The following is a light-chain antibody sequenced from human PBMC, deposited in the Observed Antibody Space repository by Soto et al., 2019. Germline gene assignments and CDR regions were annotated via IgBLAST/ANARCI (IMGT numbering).Light chain of an antibody. CDR1: RNILYSSNNKNY. CDR3: QQYYSAPLT. CDR2: WAS. V-gene: IGKV4-1*01. Sequence: DIVMTQSPDSLAVSLGERATINCKSSRNILYSSNNKNYLAWYQQKPGQPPKLLIYWASTRESGVPDRFSGSGSGTDFTLTISSLQAEDVAVYYCQQYYSAPLTFGGGTKAEIK. J-gene: IGKJ4*01.